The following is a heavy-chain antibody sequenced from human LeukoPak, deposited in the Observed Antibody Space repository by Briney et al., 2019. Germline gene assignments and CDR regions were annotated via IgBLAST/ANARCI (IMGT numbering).Heavy chain of an antibody. Sequence: ASVKVSCKASGGTFSSYAISWVRQAPGQGLEWMGGIIPIFGTANYAQKFQGRVTITADESTSTAYMVLSSLRSEDTAVYYCARDEYSSSSGYYYYYMDVWGKGTTVTVSS. CDR1: GGTFSSYA. J-gene: IGHJ6*03. V-gene: IGHV1-69*01. CDR3: ARDEYSSSSGYYYYYMDV. D-gene: IGHD6-6*01. CDR2: IIPIFGTA.